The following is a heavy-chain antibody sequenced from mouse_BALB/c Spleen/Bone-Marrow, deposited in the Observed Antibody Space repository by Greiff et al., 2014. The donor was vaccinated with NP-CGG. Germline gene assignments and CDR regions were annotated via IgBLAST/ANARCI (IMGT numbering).Heavy chain of an antibody. CDR3: ARDYGYAMDY. Sequence: EVQLVESGGGLVQPGGSRKLSCAASGITFSSFGMHWVRQAPEKGLEWVAYISSGSSTIYYADTVKGRFTISRDNPKNTLFLRMTSLRSEDTAMYYCARDYGYAMDYWGQGTSVTVSS. J-gene: IGHJ4*01. CDR2: ISSGSSTI. CDR1: GITFSSFG. D-gene: IGHD1-1*01. V-gene: IGHV5-17*02.